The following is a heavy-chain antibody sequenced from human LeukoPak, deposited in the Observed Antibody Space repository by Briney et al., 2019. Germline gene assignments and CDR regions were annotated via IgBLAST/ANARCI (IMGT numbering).Heavy chain of an antibody. CDR3: AKLAFSGLLGYFDY. CDR1: GGSFSGYY. CDR2: INHSGST. D-gene: IGHD3-22*01. Sequence: SETLSLTCAVYGGSFSGYYWSWIRQPPGKGLEWIGEINHSGSTNYNPSLKSRVTISVDTSKNQFSLKLSSVTAADTAVYYCAKLAFSGLLGYFDYWGQGTLVTVSS. V-gene: IGHV4-34*01. J-gene: IGHJ4*02.